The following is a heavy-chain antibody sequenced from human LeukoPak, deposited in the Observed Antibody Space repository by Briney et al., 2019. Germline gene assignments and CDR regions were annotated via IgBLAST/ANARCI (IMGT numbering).Heavy chain of an antibody. CDR3: AHTYYYDRSGYY. CDR2: IYRDDDK. CDR1: GFSLSTSGVG. V-gene: IGHV2-5*02. D-gene: IGHD3-22*01. Sequence: SGPTLVNPTQTLTLTCTFSGFSLSTSGVGVGWIRQPPGKALEWLALIYRDDDKRYSPSLKSRLTITKDTSKNQVVLTMTNMEPVDTATYYCAHTYYYDRSGYYWGQGTLVTVSS. J-gene: IGHJ4*02.